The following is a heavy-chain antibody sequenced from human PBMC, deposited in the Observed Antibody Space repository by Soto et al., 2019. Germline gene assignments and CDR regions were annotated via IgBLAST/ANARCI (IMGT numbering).Heavy chain of an antibody. Sequence: QLQLQESGPGLVKPSETLSLTCSVSGDSINSDNYYWGWIRQPPGKGLEWIGSIYYRGNTYYNPSRKTRVTISLDKSKSQFSLKLTSVTAADSAVYFCARLEGLATISYYFDYWGQGTLVTVSS. CDR1: GDSINSDNYY. CDR3: ARLEGLATISYYFDY. CDR2: IYYRGNT. V-gene: IGHV4-39*01. J-gene: IGHJ4*02. D-gene: IGHD3-9*01.